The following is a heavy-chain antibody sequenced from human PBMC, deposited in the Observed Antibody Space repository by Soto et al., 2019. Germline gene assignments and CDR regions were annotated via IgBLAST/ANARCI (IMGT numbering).Heavy chain of an antibody. D-gene: IGHD5-12*01. Sequence: QVQLVESGGGLVKPGGSLRLSCAASGFTFSDYDMTWIRQAPGKGLEFVSYITNSGRTTYNADSVKGRFTISRDNAKNSLYLQMNSLTAEDTAVYYCARDRLRGYHRAFEYWGQGSLVTVSS. CDR1: GFTFSDYD. CDR2: ITNSGRTT. V-gene: IGHV3-11*01. CDR3: ARDRLRGYHRAFEY. J-gene: IGHJ4*02.